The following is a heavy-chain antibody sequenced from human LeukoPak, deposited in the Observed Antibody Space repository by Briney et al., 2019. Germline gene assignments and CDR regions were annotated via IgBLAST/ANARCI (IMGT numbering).Heavy chain of an antibody. CDR1: GYTFTSYD. V-gene: IGHV1-8*01. Sequence: ASVKVSCKASGYTFTSYDINWVRQATGQGLEWMGWMNPNSGNTGYAQKFQGRVTMTRNTSISTAYMELSSLRTEDTAVYYCAKDSRAALVGPYYMDVWGKGTTVTISS. CDR3: AKDSRAALVGPYYMDV. D-gene: IGHD6-25*01. J-gene: IGHJ6*03. CDR2: MNPNSGNT.